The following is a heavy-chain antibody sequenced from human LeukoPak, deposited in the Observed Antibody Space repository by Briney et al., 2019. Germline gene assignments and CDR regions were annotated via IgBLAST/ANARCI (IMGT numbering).Heavy chain of an antibody. V-gene: IGHV3-23*01. CDR2: ISGSGGST. D-gene: IGHD4/OR15-4a*01. CDR3: ARVHGAYPFDY. CDR1: GFTFSSYG. Sequence: GGTLRLSCAASGFTFSSYGMSWVRQAPGKGLEWVSAISGSGGSTYYADSVKGRFTISRDNSKNTLYLQMNSLRVEDTAAYYCARVHGAYPFDYWGQGTLVTVSS. J-gene: IGHJ4*02.